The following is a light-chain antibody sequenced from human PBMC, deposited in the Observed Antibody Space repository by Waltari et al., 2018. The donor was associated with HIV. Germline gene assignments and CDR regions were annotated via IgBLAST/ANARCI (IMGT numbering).Light chain of an antibody. J-gene: IGLJ3*02. CDR1: TPTLETDG. CDR3: VSYDSRLDERL. V-gene: IGLV1-47*01. CDR2: RNY. Sequence: QSVLTPPLSVSGTTVPTATITCSGTTPTLETDGFSWYQQLPGTSPKLLIYRNYKRPSGVADRCSCSKSGASASLVISGLRAEDEAHYYCVSYDSRLDERLFGGGTKLTVL.